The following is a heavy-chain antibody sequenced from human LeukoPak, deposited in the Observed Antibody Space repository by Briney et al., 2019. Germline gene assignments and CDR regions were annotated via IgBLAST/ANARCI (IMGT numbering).Heavy chain of an antibody. CDR2: INHSGST. CDR1: GGSFSGYY. Sequence: SETLSLTCAVYGGSFSGYYWSWIRQPPGMGLEWIGEINHSGSTNYNPSLKSRVTISVDTSKDQFSLKLSSVTAADTAVYYCARVAIAAAEGYWGQGTLVTVSS. D-gene: IGHD6-13*01. J-gene: IGHJ4*02. V-gene: IGHV4-34*01. CDR3: ARVAIAAAEGY.